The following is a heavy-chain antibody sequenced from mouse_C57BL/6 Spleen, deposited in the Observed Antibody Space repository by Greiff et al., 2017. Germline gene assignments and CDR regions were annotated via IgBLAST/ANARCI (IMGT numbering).Heavy chain of an antibody. J-gene: IGHJ2*01. CDR1: GYTFTSYW. CDR2: IHPNSGST. Sequence: QVQLQQPGAELVKPGASVKLSCKASGYTFTSYWMHWVKQRPGQGLEWIGMIHPNSGSTNYNEKFKSKAILTVDKSSSTAYMQLSSLTSEDSAVYYCARSYYSGGDYWGQGTTLTVSS. D-gene: IGHD2-12*01. CDR3: ARSYYSGGDY. V-gene: IGHV1-64*01.